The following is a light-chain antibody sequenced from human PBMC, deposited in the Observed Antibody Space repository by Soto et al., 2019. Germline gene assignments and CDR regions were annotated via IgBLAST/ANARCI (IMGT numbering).Light chain of an antibody. J-gene: IGKJ2*01. V-gene: IGKV3-20*01. CDR1: QSFSNSY. CDR2: DAS. CDR3: QQYGSSPYT. Sequence: EIVLTQSPGTLSLSPGERATLSCRASQSFSNSYLAWYQQKPGQAPRLLIYDASTRATGIPARFSGSGSRTDFTLTISRLEPEDFAVYYCQQYGSSPYTFGQGTKLEIK.